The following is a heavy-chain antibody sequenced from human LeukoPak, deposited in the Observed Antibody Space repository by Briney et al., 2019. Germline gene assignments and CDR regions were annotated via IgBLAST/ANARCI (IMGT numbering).Heavy chain of an antibody. CDR1: GGSISSYY. D-gene: IGHD6-19*01. CDR2: IYYSGST. CDR3: ARHDSSGWYRLVY. Sequence: SETLSLTCTVSGGSISSYYWSWIRQPPGKGLEWIGYIYYSGSTNYNPSLKSRVTISVDTSKNQFSLKLSSVTAADTAVYYCARHDSSGWYRLVYWGQGTLVTVSS. V-gene: IGHV4-59*08. J-gene: IGHJ4*02.